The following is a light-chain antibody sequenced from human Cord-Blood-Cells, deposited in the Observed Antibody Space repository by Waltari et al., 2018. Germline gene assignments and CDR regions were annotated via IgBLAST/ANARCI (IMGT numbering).Light chain of an antibody. CDR2: DAS. CDR1: QSISSW. CDR3: QQYNSYSGT. Sequence: IQITHSPSTLSASVADRDSITCRASQSISSWLAWYQQKPGKAPKLLIYDASSLESGVPSGFSGSGSGTAVTLTISSLQADDFATDYCQQYNSYSGTFGQGTKLEIK. V-gene: IGKV1-5*01. J-gene: IGKJ2*01.